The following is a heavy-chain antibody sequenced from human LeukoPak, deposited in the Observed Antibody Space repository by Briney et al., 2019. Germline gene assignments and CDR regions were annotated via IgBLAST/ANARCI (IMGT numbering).Heavy chain of an antibody. CDR3: ARDLGSSGWYGFPDY. CDR2: ISYDGSNK. J-gene: IGHJ4*02. D-gene: IGHD6-19*01. CDR1: GFTFSSHA. V-gene: IGHV3-30-3*01. Sequence: GGSLRLSCAASGFTFSSHAIHWVRQAPGKGLEWVAVISYDGSNKYYADSVKGRFTISRDNSKNTLYLQMNSLRAEDTAVYYCARDLGSSGWYGFPDYWGQGTLVTVSS.